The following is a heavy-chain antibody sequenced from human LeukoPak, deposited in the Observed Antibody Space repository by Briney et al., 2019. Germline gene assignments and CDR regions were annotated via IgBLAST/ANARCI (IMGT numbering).Heavy chain of an antibody. J-gene: IGHJ4*02. V-gene: IGHV4-59*01. Sequence: SETLSLTCTVSGGSISSYYWNWIRQPSGKGLEWIGYIYYSGSTNYNPSLKSRVTISVDTSKNQFSLKLSSVTAADTAVYYCAGGLYYDSSGYYYNEHYYFDYWGQGTLVTVSS. CDR2: IYYSGST. D-gene: IGHD3-22*01. CDR3: AGGLYYDSSGYYYNEHYYFDY. CDR1: GGSISSYY.